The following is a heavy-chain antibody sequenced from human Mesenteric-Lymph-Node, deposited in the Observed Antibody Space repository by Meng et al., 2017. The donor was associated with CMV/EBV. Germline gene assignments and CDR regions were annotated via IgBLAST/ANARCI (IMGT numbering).Heavy chain of an antibody. V-gene: IGHV3-23*01. CDR3: VKDLPRSYEYDGRPQSGN. CDR1: GGSISSGIYY. CDR2: IGTSGGNI. J-gene: IGHJ4*02. D-gene: IGHD3-22*01. Sequence: ETLSLTCTVSGGSISSGIYYWGWIRQPPGKGLEWVAGIGTSGGNIYYADSVKGRFTISRDNANNTLYLQMNSLRAADTGVYHCVKDLPRSYEYDGRPQSGNWGQGTLVTVSS.